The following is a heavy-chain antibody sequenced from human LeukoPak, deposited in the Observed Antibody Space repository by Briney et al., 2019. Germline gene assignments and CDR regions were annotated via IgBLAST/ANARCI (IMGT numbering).Heavy chain of an antibody. CDR2: IYSGGST. D-gene: IGHD4-17*01. V-gene: IGHV3-53*01. J-gene: IGHJ4*02. Sequence: PGGSQRLSCAASGFTVSSNYMSWVRQAPGKGLEWVSVIYSGGSTYYADSVKGRFTISRDNSKNTLYLQMNSLRAEDTAVYYCARTPYGAHFDYWGQGTLVTVSS. CDR1: GFTVSSNY. CDR3: ARTPYGAHFDY.